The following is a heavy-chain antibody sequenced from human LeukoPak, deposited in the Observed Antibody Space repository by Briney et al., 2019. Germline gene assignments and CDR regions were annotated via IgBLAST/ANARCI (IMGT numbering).Heavy chain of an antibody. Sequence: SSVKVSCKASGGTFSSYAIGWVRQAPGQGLEWMGRIIPIFGTANYAQKFQGRVTITTDESTSTAYMELSSLRSEDTAVYYCASADSSGYYPHDYWGQGTLVTVSS. J-gene: IGHJ4*02. CDR1: GGTFSSYA. V-gene: IGHV1-69*05. CDR2: IIPIFGTA. D-gene: IGHD3-22*01. CDR3: ASADSSGYYPHDY.